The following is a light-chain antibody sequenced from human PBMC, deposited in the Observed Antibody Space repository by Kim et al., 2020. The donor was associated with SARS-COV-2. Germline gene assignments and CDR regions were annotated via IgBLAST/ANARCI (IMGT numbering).Light chain of an antibody. CDR1: QGVNSNY. CDR3: QQYDTAPFS. CDR2: AAS. Sequence: ESVLTQSPGTLSLSPGERATLSCRASQGVNSNYLAWYQHRRGQAPRLLIYAASSRATGIPDRFSGSGSGTDFTLTISRLEPEDFAVYYCQQYDTAPFSFGPGTKLEIK. J-gene: IGKJ2*03. V-gene: IGKV3-20*01.